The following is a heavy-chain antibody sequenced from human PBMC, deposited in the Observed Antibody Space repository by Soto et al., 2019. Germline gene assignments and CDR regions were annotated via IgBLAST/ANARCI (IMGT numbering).Heavy chain of an antibody. CDR3: ANFNWNFDL. CDR2: IYYTGST. CDR1: GGSISSYF. Sequence: QVQLQESGPGLVKPSETLSLTCTVSGGSISSYFWSWIRQPPGKGLEWIGYIYYTGSTNYNPSLKSRVTISVDTSKNQFSLQLSSVTAADTAVYYCANFNWNFDLWGRGTLVTVSS. J-gene: IGHJ2*01. V-gene: IGHV4-59*01.